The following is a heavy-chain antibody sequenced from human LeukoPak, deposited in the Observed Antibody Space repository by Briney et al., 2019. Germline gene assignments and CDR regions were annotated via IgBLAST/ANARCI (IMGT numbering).Heavy chain of an antibody. CDR1: GGSISSGGYY. V-gene: IGHV4-30-2*01. D-gene: IGHD2-2*01. J-gene: IGHJ4*02. CDR3: ARAPVVPVFDY. Sequence: SETLSLTCTVSGGSISSGGYYWSWIRQPPGKGLEWIGYIYHSGSTYYNPSLKSRVTISVDRSKNQFSLKLGSVTAADTAVYYCARAPVVPVFDYWGQGTLVTVSS. CDR2: IYHSGST.